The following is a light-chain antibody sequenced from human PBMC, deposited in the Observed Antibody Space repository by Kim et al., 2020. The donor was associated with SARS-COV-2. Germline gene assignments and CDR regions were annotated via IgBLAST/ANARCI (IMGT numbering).Light chain of an antibody. CDR2: GAS. CDR1: QYIRSN. Sequence: SPGETATLSCRASQYIRSNLAWYQQKPGQAPRLLIYGASTRATGIPARFSGSGSGTEFTLTISSLQSEDFAVYYCQQYNSWPPYTFGQGTKLEI. V-gene: IGKV3-15*01. J-gene: IGKJ2*01. CDR3: QQYNSWPPYT.